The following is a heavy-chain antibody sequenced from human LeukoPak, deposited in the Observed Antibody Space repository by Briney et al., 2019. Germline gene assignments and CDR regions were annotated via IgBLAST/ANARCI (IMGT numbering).Heavy chain of an antibody. CDR2: ISYDGSNK. CDR3: ASGPSRVGY. V-gene: IGHV3-30*14. CDR1: GFTFSSYA. Sequence: GGSLRLSCAASGFTFSSYAMHWVRQAPGKGLEWVAVISYDGSNKYYADSVKGRFTISRDNSENTLYLQMNSLRAEDTAVYYCASGPSRVGYWGQGTLVTVSS. J-gene: IGHJ4*02.